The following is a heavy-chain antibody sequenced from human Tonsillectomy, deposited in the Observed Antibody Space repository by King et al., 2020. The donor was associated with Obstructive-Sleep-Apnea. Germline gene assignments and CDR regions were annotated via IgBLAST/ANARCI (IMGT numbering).Heavy chain of an antibody. D-gene: IGHD5-12*01. V-gene: IGHV4-59*08. CDR2: MYFSGIT. J-gene: IGHJ4*02. Sequence: VQLQESGPGLVKPSETLSLTCTVSGSSISNYYWSWIRQPPGKGLEWIGYMYFSGITNFNPSLKSRVTISADTSKIQFSRRLTSVTAADAAVYYWARHRGVEDYGGYGDYFDYWGQGTLVTVSS. CDR3: ARHRGVEDYGGYGDYFDY. CDR1: GSSISNYY.